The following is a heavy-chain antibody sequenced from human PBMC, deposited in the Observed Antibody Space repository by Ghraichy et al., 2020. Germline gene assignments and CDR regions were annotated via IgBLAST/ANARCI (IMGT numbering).Heavy chain of an antibody. Sequence: GGSLRLSCAASGFTFSRYWMSWVRQVPGKGLEWVAIIKEDGSEKYYVDSVKGRFASSRDNAKYSLFLEMNGLRAEDTAIYYCTRAGRPADYWGQGTLVTVSS. J-gene: IGHJ4*02. CDR1: GFTFSRYW. D-gene: IGHD6-25*01. CDR2: IKEDGSEK. CDR3: TRAGRPADY. V-gene: IGHV3-7*01.